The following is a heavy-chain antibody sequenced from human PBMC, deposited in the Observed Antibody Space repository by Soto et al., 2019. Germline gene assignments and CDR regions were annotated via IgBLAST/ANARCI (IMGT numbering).Heavy chain of an antibody. D-gene: IGHD6-19*01. CDR3: ARRSSGWYDYYGMDV. J-gene: IGHJ6*02. CDR2: IWYDGSNK. Sequence: GGSLRLSCAASGFTFSSYGMHWVRQAPGKGLEWVAVIWYDGSNKYYADSVKGRFTISRDNSKNTLYLQMNSLRAEDTAVYYCARRSSGWYDYYGMDVWGQGTTVTVSS. CDR1: GFTFSSYG. V-gene: IGHV3-33*01.